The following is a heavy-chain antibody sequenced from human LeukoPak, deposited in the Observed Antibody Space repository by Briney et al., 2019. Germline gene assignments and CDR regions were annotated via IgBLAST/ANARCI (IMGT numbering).Heavy chain of an antibody. Sequence: GESLKISCKGSGYSFTSYWIGWVRQMPGKGLEWMGIIYPGDSDTRYSPSSQGQVTISADKSISTAYLQWSSLKASDTAMYYCARIYDSSGYLLGAFDIWGQGTMVTVSS. CDR3: ARIYDSSGYLLGAFDI. CDR1: GYSFTSYW. V-gene: IGHV5-51*01. CDR2: IYPGDSDT. D-gene: IGHD3-22*01. J-gene: IGHJ3*02.